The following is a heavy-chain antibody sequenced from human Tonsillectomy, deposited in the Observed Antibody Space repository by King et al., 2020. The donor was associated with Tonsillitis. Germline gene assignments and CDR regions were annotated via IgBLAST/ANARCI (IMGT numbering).Heavy chain of an antibody. J-gene: IGHJ4*02. V-gene: IGHV2-70*01. Sequence: TLKESGPALVKPTQTLTLTCTFSGFSLSNSGMCVSWIRQPPGKALQWLAVIHWDAGIYYSASLRTRLAISQDTSKNQVVLTRTNMDPVDTATYYCARTLPYYDFWSGYYFDYWGQGTLVTVSS. D-gene: IGHD3-3*01. CDR1: GFSLSNSGMC. CDR2: IHWDAGI. CDR3: ARTLPYYDFWSGYYFDY.